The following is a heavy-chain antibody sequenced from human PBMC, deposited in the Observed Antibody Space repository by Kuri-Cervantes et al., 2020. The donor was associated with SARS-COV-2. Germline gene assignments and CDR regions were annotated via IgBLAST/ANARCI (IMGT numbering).Heavy chain of an antibody. CDR2: IWYDGSNK. CDR1: GFTFSSYG. J-gene: IGHJ6*02. D-gene: IGHD1-7*01. Sequence: GGSLRLSCAASGFTFSSYGMHWVRQAPGKGLEWVAVIWYDGSNKYYADSVKGRFTISRDNSKNTLYLQMNSLRAEDTAVYYCARCSGITGTDFYYYHGMDVWGQGTTVTVSS. CDR3: ARCSGITGTDFYYYHGMDV. V-gene: IGHV3-33*01.